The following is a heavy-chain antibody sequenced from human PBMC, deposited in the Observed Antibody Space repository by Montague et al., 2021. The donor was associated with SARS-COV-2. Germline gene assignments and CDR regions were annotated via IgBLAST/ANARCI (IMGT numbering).Heavy chain of an antibody. CDR2: TFYRSQWHT. J-gene: IGHJ1*01. V-gene: IGHV6-1*01. D-gene: IGHD4-17*01. CDR1: GDSVSSDTAA. Sequence: CAISGDSVSSDTAAWHWIRQSPSRGLEWLGRTFYRSQWHTDSAASVRSRISFSGDISKNQFFLHLNSVTPEDTAIYYCARDGDYGGTWYSFLQNWGQGTLVMVSS. CDR3: ARDGDYGGTWYSFLQN.